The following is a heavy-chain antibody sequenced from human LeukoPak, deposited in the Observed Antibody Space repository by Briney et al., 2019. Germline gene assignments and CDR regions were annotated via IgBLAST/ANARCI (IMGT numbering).Heavy chain of an antibody. CDR2: IKQDGSEK. Sequence: GGSLRLSCVASGFTFSSRDWMTWVRQAPGKGLEWVANIKQDGSEKNYVDSVKGRFTISRDNAKNSVDLQMNSLRVEDTAVYYCASSSHYYDILTGYLRGSAFDIWGQGTMVTVSS. V-gene: IGHV3-7*01. CDR3: ASSSHYYDILTGYLRGSAFDI. CDR1: GFTFSSRDW. D-gene: IGHD3-9*01. J-gene: IGHJ3*02.